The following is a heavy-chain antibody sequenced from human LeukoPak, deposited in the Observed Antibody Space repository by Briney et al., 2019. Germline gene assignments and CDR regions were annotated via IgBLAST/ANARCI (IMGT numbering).Heavy chain of an antibody. J-gene: IGHJ4*02. V-gene: IGHV3-7*01. D-gene: IGHD2-2*01. CDR2: IKQDGSEK. CDR3: ASGLPGVVVPAAIGY. Sequence: GGSLRLSCAASGFTFSSYWMSWVRQAPGKGLEWVANIKQDGSEKYYVDSVKGRFTISRDNAENSLYLQMNSLRAEDTAVYYCASGLPGVVVPAAIGYWGQGTLVTVSS. CDR1: GFTFSSYW.